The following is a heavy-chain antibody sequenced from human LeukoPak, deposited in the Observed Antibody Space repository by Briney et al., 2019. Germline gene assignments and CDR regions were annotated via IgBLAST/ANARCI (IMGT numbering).Heavy chain of an antibody. CDR1: GFTFSSYE. J-gene: IGHJ6*04. V-gene: IGHV3-48*03. Sequence: GGSLRLSCAASGFTFSSYEMNWVRQAPGKGLEWVSYISSSGSTIYYADSVKGRFTISRDNAKNSLYLQMNGLRAEDTAVYYCAELGIAMIGGVWGKGTTVTISS. CDR2: ISSSGSTI. CDR3: AELGIAMIGGV. D-gene: IGHD3-10*02.